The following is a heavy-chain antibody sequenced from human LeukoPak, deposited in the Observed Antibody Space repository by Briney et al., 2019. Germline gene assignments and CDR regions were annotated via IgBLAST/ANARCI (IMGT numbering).Heavy chain of an antibody. V-gene: IGHV4-31*03. D-gene: IGHD4-23*01. CDR2: IYYSGST. J-gene: IGHJ2*01. CDR1: GGSISSGGYY. Sequence: PSETLSITCTVSGGSISSGGYYWSWIRQHPGKCLEWIGYIYYSGSTYYNPSLKSRVTISVDTSKNQFSLKLSSVTAADTAVYYCARDRYTVVSWYFDLWGRGTLVTVSP. CDR3: ARDRYTVVSWYFDL.